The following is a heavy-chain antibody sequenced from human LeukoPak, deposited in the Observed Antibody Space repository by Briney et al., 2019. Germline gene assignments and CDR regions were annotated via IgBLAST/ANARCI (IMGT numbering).Heavy chain of an antibody. Sequence: ASVKVSCKATGYTFTGHTITWVRQAPGQGPEYMGWISTYNGGTHSAANVQGRLTLTTETSTSTAYMELWSLKFDDTAVYYCARGSSWVGGYYHYMDVWGQGTTVTVSS. V-gene: IGHV1-18*01. CDR3: ARGSSWVGGYYHYMDV. J-gene: IGHJ6*03. D-gene: IGHD6-13*01. CDR2: ISTYNGGT. CDR1: GYTFTGHT.